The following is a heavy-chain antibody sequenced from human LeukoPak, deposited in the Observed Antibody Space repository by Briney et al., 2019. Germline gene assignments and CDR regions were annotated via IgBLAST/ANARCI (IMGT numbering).Heavy chain of an antibody. J-gene: IGHJ4*02. D-gene: IGHD4-17*01. CDR2: ISSNGGST. CDR3: ARGNDYGDYSAAV. Sequence: GGSLRLSFAASGFTFSSYAMHWVRQAPGKGLEYVSAISSNGGSTYYANSVKGRFTISRDNSKNTLYLQMGSLRAEDMAVYYCARGNDYGDYSAAVWGQGTLVTVSS. V-gene: IGHV3-64*01. CDR1: GFTFSSYA.